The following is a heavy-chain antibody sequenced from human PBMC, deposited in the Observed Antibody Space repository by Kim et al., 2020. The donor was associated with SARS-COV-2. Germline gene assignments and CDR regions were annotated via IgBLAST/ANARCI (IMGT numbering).Heavy chain of an antibody. Sequence: SETLSLTCAVYGGSLSGYYWTWIRQPPGKALEWIGEINHSGNTNYVPSLESRVTMSVDTSKNQLSLKLRYITAADTAVYYCARTGYSGSDYQLYFDSWG. CDR1: GGSLSGYY. CDR3: ARTGYSGSDYQLYFDS. CDR2: INHSGNT. V-gene: IGHV4-34*01. D-gene: IGHD6-13*01. J-gene: IGHJ4*01.